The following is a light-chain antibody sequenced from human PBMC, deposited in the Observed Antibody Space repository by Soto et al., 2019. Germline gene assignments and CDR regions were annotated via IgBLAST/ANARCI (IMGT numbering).Light chain of an antibody. Sequence: QPVLTQSSSASSSLGSSVKLTCTLISGHSSYIIAWHQQQPGKAPRYLMKLEGSGSYNKGSGVPARFSGSSSGADRYLTISNLQFEDAADYYGETWDSNTRVFGGGTKLTVL. V-gene: IGLV4-60*02. CDR3: ETWDSNTRV. CDR1: SGHSSYI. CDR2: LEGSGSY. J-gene: IGLJ2*01.